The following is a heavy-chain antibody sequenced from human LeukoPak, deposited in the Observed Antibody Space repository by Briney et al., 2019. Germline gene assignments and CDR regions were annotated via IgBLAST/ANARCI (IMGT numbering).Heavy chain of an antibody. V-gene: IGHV5-51*01. CDR3: ARVYSYGRYYFDY. CDR1: GYRFTSYW. CDR2: IYPGDSDT. J-gene: IGHJ4*02. Sequence: GESLKISCKGSGYRFTSYWIAWVRQMPGKGLEWLGIIYPGDSDTRYSPSFQGQVTISADKSISTAYLQWNSLKASDTAMYYCARVYSYGRYYFDYWGQGTLVTVSS. D-gene: IGHD5-18*01.